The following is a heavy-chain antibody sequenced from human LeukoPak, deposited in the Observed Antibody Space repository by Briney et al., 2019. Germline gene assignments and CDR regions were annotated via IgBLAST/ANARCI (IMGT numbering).Heavy chain of an antibody. Sequence: GGSLRLSCAASGFTFSSYAMHWVRQAPGKGLEWVAVISDDGSNKYYADSVKGRFTISRDNSKNTLYLQMNSLRAEDTAVYYCARSKGVYYYDSSGYYFDYWGQGTLVTVSS. CDR2: ISDDGSNK. J-gene: IGHJ4*02. D-gene: IGHD3-22*01. CDR3: ARSKGVYYYDSSGYYFDY. CDR1: GFTFSSYA. V-gene: IGHV3-30-3*01.